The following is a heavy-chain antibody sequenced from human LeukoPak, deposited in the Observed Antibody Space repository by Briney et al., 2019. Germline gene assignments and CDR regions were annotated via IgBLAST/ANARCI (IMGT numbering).Heavy chain of an antibody. Sequence: PGGSLRLSCAASGFTFSRYAMHWVRQAPGKGLEWVAVISYDGSNKYYADSVKGRFTISRDNAKNSLYLQMNSLRAEDTAVYYCARGSGYSGYVGYFDYWGQGTLVTVSS. CDR1: GFTFSRYA. D-gene: IGHD5-12*01. CDR2: ISYDGSNK. V-gene: IGHV3-30-3*01. J-gene: IGHJ4*02. CDR3: ARGSGYSGYVGYFDY.